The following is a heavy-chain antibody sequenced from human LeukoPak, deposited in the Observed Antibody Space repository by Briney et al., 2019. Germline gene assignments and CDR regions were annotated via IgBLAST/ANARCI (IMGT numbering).Heavy chain of an antibody. CDR3: ARDREYCSSTSCSHGMDV. J-gene: IGHJ6*02. CDR2: INPSGGST. CDR1: GYTFTSYY. V-gene: IGHV1-46*01. D-gene: IGHD2-2*01. Sequence: ASVKVSCKASGYTFTSYYMHWVRQAPGQGLEWMGIINPSGGSTSYAQKFQGRVTITADKSTSTAYMELSSLRSEDTAVYYCARDREYCSSTSCSHGMDVWGQGTTVTVSS.